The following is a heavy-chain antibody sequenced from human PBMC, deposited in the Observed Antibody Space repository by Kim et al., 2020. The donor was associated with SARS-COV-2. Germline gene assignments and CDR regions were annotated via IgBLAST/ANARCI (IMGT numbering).Heavy chain of an antibody. J-gene: IGHJ4*02. D-gene: IGHD6-19*01. V-gene: IGHV3-11*04. CDR3: AIVGIAVAGTDY. Sequence: YYADSGKGRFTISRDNAQNSLYLQMNSLRAEDTAVYYCAIVGIAVAGTDYWGQGTLVTVSS.